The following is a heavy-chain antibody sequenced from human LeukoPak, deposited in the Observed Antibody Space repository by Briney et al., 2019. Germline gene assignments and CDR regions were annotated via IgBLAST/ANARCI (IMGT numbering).Heavy chain of an antibody. CDR1: GFTFSSYA. CDR2: ISYDGSNK. V-gene: IGHV3-30-3*01. CDR3: AKAVRSYSSYSGDDAFDI. Sequence: GGSLRLSCAASGFTFSSYAVHWVRQAPGKGLEWVAVISYDGSNKYYADSVKGRFTISRDNSKNTLYVQMNSLRVEDRAVYYCAKAVRSYSSYSGDDAFDIWGQGTMVTVSS. J-gene: IGHJ3*02. D-gene: IGHD6-6*01.